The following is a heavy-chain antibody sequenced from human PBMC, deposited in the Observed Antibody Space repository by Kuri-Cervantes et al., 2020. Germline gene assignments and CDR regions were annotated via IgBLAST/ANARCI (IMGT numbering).Heavy chain of an antibody. V-gene: IGHV3-23*01. CDR1: GFSFNSHA. CDR2: IGANGGYT. CDR3: AKDRLYGMDV. Sequence: ETLSLTCIASGFSFNSHAMAWVRQAPGKGLEWVSAIGANGGYTYYADSVKGRFTISRDNSKNTLYLQMNSLRAEDTAVYYCAKDRLYGMDVWGQGTTVTVSS. J-gene: IGHJ6*02.